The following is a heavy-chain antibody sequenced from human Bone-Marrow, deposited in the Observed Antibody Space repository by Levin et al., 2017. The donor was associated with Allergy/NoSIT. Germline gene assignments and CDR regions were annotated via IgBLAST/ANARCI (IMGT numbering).Heavy chain of an antibody. D-gene: IGHD6-19*01. Sequence: SGPTLVKPSQTLTLTCTFSGFSLGPNGVRVSWVRQPPGQALEWLARIDWDDEKVYSTFLKTRLTISKDTSNNQVFLTMTNMDPVDTATYYCARIWTTGWYSFDYWGPGTLVTVSS. V-gene: IGHV2-70*04. CDR3: ARIWTTGWYSFDY. CDR1: GFSLGPNGVR. CDR2: IDWDDEK. J-gene: IGHJ4*02.